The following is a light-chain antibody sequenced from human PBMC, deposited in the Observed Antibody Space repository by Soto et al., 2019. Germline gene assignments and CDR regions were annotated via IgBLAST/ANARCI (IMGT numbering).Light chain of an antibody. CDR1: QSIRSW. Sequence: DIQMTQSPSSVSASVGDRVTITCRASQSIRSWLAWYQQKPGTVPKLLIYAASSLQSGVPSRFSGSGAGTEFTLHITSLQPEDFVTYYCQQGDSFPITFGQGTRLEIK. CDR3: QQGDSFPIT. CDR2: AAS. J-gene: IGKJ5*01. V-gene: IGKV1-12*01.